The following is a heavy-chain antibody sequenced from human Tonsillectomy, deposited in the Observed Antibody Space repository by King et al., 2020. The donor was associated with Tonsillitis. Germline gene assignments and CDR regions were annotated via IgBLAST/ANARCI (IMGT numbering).Heavy chain of an antibody. CDR2: SYYSGSN. Sequence: QLQESGPGLVKPSETLSLTCTVSGGSISSSSYYWGWIRQPPGKGLEWIGRSYYSGSNYYNPSLKSRVTISVDTSKNQFSLKLSSVTAADTAVYYCGGGDGYNPANFDYWGQGTLVTVSS. D-gene: IGHD5-24*01. J-gene: IGHJ4*02. CDR3: GGGDGYNPANFDY. V-gene: IGHV4-39*01. CDR1: GGSISSSSYY.